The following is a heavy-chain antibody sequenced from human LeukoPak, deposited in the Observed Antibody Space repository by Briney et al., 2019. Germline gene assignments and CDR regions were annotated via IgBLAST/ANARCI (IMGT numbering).Heavy chain of an antibody. CDR2: IYYSGST. D-gene: IGHD6-13*01. V-gene: IGHV4-31*03. CDR1: GGSISSGGYY. Sequence: SETLSLTCTVSGGSISSGGYYWSWIRQHPGKGLEWIGYIYYSGSTYYNPSLKSRVTISVDTSKNQFSLKLSSVTAADTAVYYCARDALSWQAAERHAVGSPWGQGTLVTVSS. CDR3: ARDALSWQAAERHAVGSP. J-gene: IGHJ5*02.